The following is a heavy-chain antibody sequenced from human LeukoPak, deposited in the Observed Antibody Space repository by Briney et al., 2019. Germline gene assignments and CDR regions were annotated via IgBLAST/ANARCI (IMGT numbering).Heavy chain of an antibody. J-gene: IGHJ5*02. V-gene: IGHV4-31*03. CDR3: ARDRGMVQGVRLHNWLDP. CDR2: VYYSGST. Sequence: SETLSLTCTVSGASISSGGYYWSWIRQHPGKGLEWIGYVYYSGSTYYNPSLKSRVTISVDTSKNQFSLRLNSVTAADTAVYYCARDRGMVQGVRLHNWLDPWGQGTLVTVSS. CDR1: GASISSGGYY. D-gene: IGHD3-10*01.